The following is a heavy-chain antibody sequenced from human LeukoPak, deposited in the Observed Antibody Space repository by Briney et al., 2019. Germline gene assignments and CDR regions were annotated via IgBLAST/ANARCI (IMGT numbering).Heavy chain of an antibody. CDR2: IRSKTNNYAT. J-gene: IGHJ4*02. Sequence: GGSLRLSCVASGFTFSGSAVHWVRQASGRGLEWVGRIRSKTNNYATAYAASVKGRFTISRDDSKNTAYLQMNSLKAEDTAVYYCSRLYGDNGGELDYWGQGTPVTLSS. D-gene: IGHD4-17*01. CDR3: SRLYGDNGGELDY. V-gene: IGHV3-73*01. CDR1: GFTFSGSA.